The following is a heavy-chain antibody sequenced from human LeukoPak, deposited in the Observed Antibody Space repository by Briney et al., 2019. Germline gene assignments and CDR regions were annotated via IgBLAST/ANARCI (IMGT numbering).Heavy chain of an antibody. CDR1: GFTFSSYG. D-gene: IGHD1-26*01. CDR3: AKASGSYRYYFDY. Sequence: PGGSLRLSCAASGFTFSSYGMHWVRQAPGKGLEWVAFIRYDGSNKYYADSVKGRFTISRDNSKNTLNLQMNSLRAEDTAVYYCAKASGSYRYYFDYWGQGTLVTVSS. CDR2: IRYDGSNK. V-gene: IGHV3-30*02. J-gene: IGHJ4*02.